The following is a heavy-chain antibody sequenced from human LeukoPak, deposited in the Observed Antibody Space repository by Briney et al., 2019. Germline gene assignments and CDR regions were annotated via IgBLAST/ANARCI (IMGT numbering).Heavy chain of an antibody. V-gene: IGHV3-23*01. CDR1: GFTFSTYA. CDR2: ISGNGDST. D-gene: IGHD2-2*01. CDR3: AKRYYCDSTSCYGFDY. J-gene: IGHJ4*02. Sequence: PGGYLRLSCAASGFTFSTYAMSWVRQAPGKGLEWVSAISGNGDSTYYADSVKGRFTISRDNSKNTLSLQMNSLGAEDTALYYCAKRYYCDSTSCYGFDYWGQGTLVTVSS.